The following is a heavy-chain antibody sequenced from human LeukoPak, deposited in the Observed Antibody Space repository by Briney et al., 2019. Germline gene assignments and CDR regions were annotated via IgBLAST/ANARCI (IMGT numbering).Heavy chain of an antibody. CDR2: FDLSGTT. V-gene: IGHV3-48*01. J-gene: IGHJ4*02. Sequence: GGSLRLSCAASGFTFSSYTMNWVRQAPGKGLEWISCFDLSGTTYYADSVKGRFTISRDNAENSLFLQMNTLRAEDTAVYYCARGAGPYGDYRDYRGQGTLVTVSS. CDR3: ARGAGPYGDYRDY. CDR1: GFTFSSYT. D-gene: IGHD4-17*01.